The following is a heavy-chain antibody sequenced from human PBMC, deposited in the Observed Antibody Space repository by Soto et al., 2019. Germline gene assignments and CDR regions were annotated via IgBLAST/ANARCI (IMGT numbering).Heavy chain of an antibody. D-gene: IGHD3-3*01. J-gene: IGHJ6*02. V-gene: IGHV1-18*01. CDR1: GYTFASNG. CDR2: ISTYKGNT. Sequence: GASVKVSCKASGYTFASNGISWVRQAPGQGLEWIGWISTYKGNTNYAQNLQGRVTLTRDTSTDTVYMEMRSLKSDDTALYYCAKDMLVGEIFGVVTPGGMDVWGQGTTVTVSS. CDR3: AKDMLVGEIFGVVTPGGMDV.